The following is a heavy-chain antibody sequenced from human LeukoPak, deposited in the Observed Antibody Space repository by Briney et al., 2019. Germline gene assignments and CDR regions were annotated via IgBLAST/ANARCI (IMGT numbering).Heavy chain of an antibody. CDR1: GFTFSSYA. J-gene: IGHJ5*02. V-gene: IGHV3-23*01. CDR3: AKDHSITMVRGVIIPNWFDP. CDR2: ISGSGGST. D-gene: IGHD3-10*01. Sequence: GGSLRLSCAASGFTFSSYAMSWVRQAPGKGLEWVSAISGSGGSTYYADSVKGRFTISRDNSKNTLYLQMNSLRAEDTAVYYCAKDHSITMVRGVIIPNWFDPWGQGTLVTVSS.